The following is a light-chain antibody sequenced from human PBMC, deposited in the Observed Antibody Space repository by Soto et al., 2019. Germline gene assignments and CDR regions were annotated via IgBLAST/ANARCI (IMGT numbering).Light chain of an antibody. CDR3: QQSYSTPRT. Sequence: DIQITPSPSPLSASVGDRGTLPCRASQSISSYLNWYQQKPGKAPKLLIYAASSLQSGVPSRFSGSGSGTDFTLTISSLQPEDFATYYCQQSYSTPRTFGQGTKVDIK. V-gene: IGKV1-39*01. CDR2: AAS. CDR1: QSISSY. J-gene: IGKJ1*01.